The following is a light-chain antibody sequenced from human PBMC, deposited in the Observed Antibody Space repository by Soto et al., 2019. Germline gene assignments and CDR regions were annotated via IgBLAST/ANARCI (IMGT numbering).Light chain of an antibody. CDR3: QQYRSSPPLT. CDR2: GAS. V-gene: IGKV3-20*01. CDR1: QSVYSS. Sequence: EIVMTQSPASLSVSPGERATLSCRASQSVYSSLAWYQQKPGQAPRLLIYGASSRATGIPDRFSGSGSGTDFTLTISRLEPEDFAVYYCQQYRSSPPLTFGGGTKVDIK. J-gene: IGKJ4*01.